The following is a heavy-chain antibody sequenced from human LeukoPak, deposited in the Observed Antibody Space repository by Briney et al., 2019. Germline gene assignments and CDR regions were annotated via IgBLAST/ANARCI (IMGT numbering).Heavy chain of an antibody. CDR1: GYSISSGYY. V-gene: IGHV4-38-2*02. CDR2: IYHSGST. D-gene: IGHD3-10*01. J-gene: IGHJ4*02. Sequence: SETLSPTCTVSGYSISSGYYWGWIRQPPGQGLEWIGSIYHSGSTYYNPSLKSRVNISVDPFKTQFSLKVTSVTAADTPVYDCARSRLNYYGSGGSGFDYWGQGTLVTVSS. CDR3: ARSRLNYYGSGGSGFDY.